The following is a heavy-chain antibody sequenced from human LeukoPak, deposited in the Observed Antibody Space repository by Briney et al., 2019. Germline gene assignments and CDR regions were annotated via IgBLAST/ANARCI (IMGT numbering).Heavy chain of an antibody. Sequence: SETLSLTCTVSGGSISSSYWSWIRQPPGKGLEWIGYIHYSGGSTNYSPSLKSRVTIAVDTSKNQFSLKLSSVTAADTAVYYCARAGGLFFDYWGQGTLVTVSS. J-gene: IGHJ4*02. D-gene: IGHD3-10*01. V-gene: IGHV4-59*12. CDR1: GGSISSSY. CDR2: IHYSGGST. CDR3: ARAGGLFFDY.